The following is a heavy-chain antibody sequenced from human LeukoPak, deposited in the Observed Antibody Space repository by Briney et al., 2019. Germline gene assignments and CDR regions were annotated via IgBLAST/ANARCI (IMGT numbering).Heavy chain of an antibody. CDR2: ISGSGGST. CDR3: AKKYYYDNSGYYRENDY. Sequence: PGGSLRLSCAASGFTFSSYAMIWVRQAPGKGLEWVSAISGSGGSTYYADSVKGRFTISRDNSKNTLYLQMNSLRAEDTAVYYCAKKYYYDNSGYYRENDYWGQGTLVTVSS. D-gene: IGHD3-22*01. CDR1: GFTFSSYA. V-gene: IGHV3-23*01. J-gene: IGHJ4*02.